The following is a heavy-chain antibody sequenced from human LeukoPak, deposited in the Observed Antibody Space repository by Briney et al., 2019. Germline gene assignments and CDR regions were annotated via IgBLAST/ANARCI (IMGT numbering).Heavy chain of an antibody. Sequence: GGSLRLSCAASGFTFSSFAMSWVRQAPGKGLEWISAISGSGGSTHYADSVKGRFTISRDNSKNTLYLQMNSLRAEDTAVYYCAKVDGITIFEVFDYWGQGTLVTVSS. CDR3: AKVDGITIFEVFDY. D-gene: IGHD3-3*01. CDR1: GFTFSSFA. J-gene: IGHJ4*02. CDR2: ISGSGGST. V-gene: IGHV3-23*01.